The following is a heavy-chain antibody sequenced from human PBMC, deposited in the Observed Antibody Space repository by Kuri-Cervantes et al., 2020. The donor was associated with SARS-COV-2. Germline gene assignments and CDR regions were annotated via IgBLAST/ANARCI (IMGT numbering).Heavy chain of an antibody. V-gene: IGHV4-4*07. CDR1: GGSIISYY. J-gene: IGHJ6*02. Sequence: GSLRLSGTVSGGSIISYYWSWIRQPAGKGLEWIGRIYTSGSTNYNPSLKSRVTMSVDTSKNQFSLKLSSVTAADTAVYYCARSPRLGYCSGGSCDWGSYYGMDVWGQGTTVTVSS. D-gene: IGHD2-15*01. CDR3: ARSPRLGYCSGGSCDWGSYYGMDV. CDR2: IYTSGST.